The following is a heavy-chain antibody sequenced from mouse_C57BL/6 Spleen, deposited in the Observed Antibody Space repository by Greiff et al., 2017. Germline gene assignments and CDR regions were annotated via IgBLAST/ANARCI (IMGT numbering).Heavy chain of an antibody. CDR3: ARKDPYVMDY. CDR2: IYPGDGDT. V-gene: IGHV1-82*01. J-gene: IGHJ4*01. CDR1: GYAFSSSW. Sequence: VMLVESGPELVKPGASVKISCKASGYAFSSSWMNWVKQRPGKGLEWIGRIYPGDGDTNYNGKFKGKATLTADKSSSTAYMQLSSLTSEDSAVYFWARKDPYVMDYWGQGTSVTVSS.